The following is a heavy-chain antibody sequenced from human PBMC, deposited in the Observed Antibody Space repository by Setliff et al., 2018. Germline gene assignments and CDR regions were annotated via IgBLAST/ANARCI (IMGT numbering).Heavy chain of an antibody. Sequence: GASVKVSCKASGDTFSSYAINWVRQAPGQGLEWMGGIIPIFGTANYAQKFQGRLTITTVGSTSTAYTELSSLRSEDTAVYYCARADYIRYFYMDAWGKGTTVTVSS. CDR1: GDTFSSYA. CDR2: IIPIFGTA. CDR3: ARADYIRYFYMDA. J-gene: IGHJ6*03. V-gene: IGHV1-69*05. D-gene: IGHD4-4*01.